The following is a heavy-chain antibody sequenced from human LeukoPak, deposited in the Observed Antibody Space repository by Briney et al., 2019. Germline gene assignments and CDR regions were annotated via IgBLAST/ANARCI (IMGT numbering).Heavy chain of an antibody. V-gene: IGHV3-30*18. D-gene: IGHD3-22*01. CDR1: GFTFSSYG. CDR3: AKDQYDSSGYYYLGFGY. Sequence: GGSLRLSCAASGFTFSSYGMHWVRQAPGKGLEWVAVISYDGSNKYYADSVKGRFTISRDNSKNTLYLQMNSLRAEDTAVYYCAKDQYDSSGYYYLGFGYWGQGTLVTVSS. J-gene: IGHJ4*02. CDR2: ISYDGSNK.